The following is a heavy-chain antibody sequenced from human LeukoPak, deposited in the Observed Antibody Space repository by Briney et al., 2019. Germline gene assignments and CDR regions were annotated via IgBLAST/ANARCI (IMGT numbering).Heavy chain of an antibody. CDR1: GDSISSFY. V-gene: IGHV4-59*01. CDR2: ISYSGST. D-gene: IGHD2-15*01. J-gene: IGHJ4*02. CDR3: ARGVVAAPQTFDY. Sequence: SETLSLTCTVSGDSISSFYWSWIRQPPGKGLEWIGYISYSGSTNYNPSLKSRVTISVDTSKNQFSLKLTSVTAADTAVYYCARGVVAAPQTFDYWGQGTLVTVSS.